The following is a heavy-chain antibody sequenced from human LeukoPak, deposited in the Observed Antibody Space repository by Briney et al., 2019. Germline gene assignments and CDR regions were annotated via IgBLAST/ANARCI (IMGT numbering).Heavy chain of an antibody. CDR1: GVSFSGYY. Sequence: SETLSLTCVVYGVSFSGYYWSWIRQPPGKGLEWIGEINHSGSTNYNPSLKSRVTISVDTSKNQFSLKLRSVTAADTAVYYCARTRWLQSLFDYWGQGTLVTISS. J-gene: IGHJ4*02. CDR3: ARTRWLQSLFDY. D-gene: IGHD5-24*01. V-gene: IGHV4-34*01. CDR2: INHSGST.